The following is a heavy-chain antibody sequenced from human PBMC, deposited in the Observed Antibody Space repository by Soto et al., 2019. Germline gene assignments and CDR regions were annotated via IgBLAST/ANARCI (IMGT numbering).Heavy chain of an antibody. Sequence: SETLSLTCTVSGGSISSGGYYWSWIRQHPGKGLEWIGYIYYCGSTYYNPSLKSRVTISVDTSKNQFSLKLSSVTAADTAVYYCARSYYDSTGFAVDPWGQGTLVTVSS. J-gene: IGHJ5*02. V-gene: IGHV4-31*03. CDR2: IYYCGST. CDR1: GGSISSGGYY. CDR3: ARSYYDSTGFAVDP. D-gene: IGHD3-22*01.